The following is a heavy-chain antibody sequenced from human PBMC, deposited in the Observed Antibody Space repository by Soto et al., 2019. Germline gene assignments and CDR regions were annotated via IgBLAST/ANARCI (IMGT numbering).Heavy chain of an antibody. V-gene: IGHV4-39*01. D-gene: IGHD3-3*01. Sequence: QLQLQESGPGLVKPSETLSLTCTVSGGSISSSSYYWGWIRQPPGKGLEWMWSIYYSGSTYYNPSIKSRVPISVDTSKTQFSLKLRSVTAADTAVYYCARHRSSITIFGVVILNWFDPWGQGTLVTVSS. J-gene: IGHJ5*02. CDR2: IYYSGST. CDR1: GGSISSSSYY. CDR3: ARHRSSITIFGVVILNWFDP.